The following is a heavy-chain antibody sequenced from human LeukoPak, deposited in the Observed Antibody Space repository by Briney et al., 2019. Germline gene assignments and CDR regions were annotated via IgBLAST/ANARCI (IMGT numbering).Heavy chain of an antibody. J-gene: IGHJ3*02. V-gene: IGHV3-23*01. CDR1: GFTFNTYA. CDR2: ISYSGGST. CDR3: ARHYSGGVFDI. D-gene: IGHD2-8*02. Sequence: PGRSLRLSCAASGFTFNTYAMSWVRQAPGKGLEWVSSISYSGGSTYYADSVKGRFTISRDNSMNTLYLQMSSLRAEDTALYYCARHYSGGVFDIWGQGTMVTGSS.